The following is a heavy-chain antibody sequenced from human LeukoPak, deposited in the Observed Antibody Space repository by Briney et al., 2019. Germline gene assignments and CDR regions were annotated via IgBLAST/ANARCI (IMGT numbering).Heavy chain of an antibody. V-gene: IGHV4-34*01. CDR2: INHSGST. J-gene: IGHJ6*03. CDR3: ARLYSSMTTVTTSLVAGTTTTSNYYMDV. CDR1: GGSFSGYY. D-gene: IGHD4-17*01. Sequence: SETLSLTCAVYGGSFSGYYWSWIRQPPGKGLEWIGEINHSGSTNYNPSLKSRVTISVDTSKNQFSLKLSSVTAADTAVYYCARLYSSMTTVTTSLVAGTTTTSNYYMDVWGKGTTVTISS.